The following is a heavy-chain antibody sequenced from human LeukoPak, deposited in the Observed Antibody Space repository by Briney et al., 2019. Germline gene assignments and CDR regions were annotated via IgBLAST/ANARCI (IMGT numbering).Heavy chain of an antibody. CDR3: ARDSHRIYSYGLFDY. J-gene: IGHJ4*02. CDR2: IIPVFGTA. Sequence: SVKVSCKASGGTFNSYAISWVRQAPGQGLECMGGIIPVFGTAIYAQKFQGRVTITADESTSTAYMELSSLRSEDTAVYYCARDSHRIYSYGLFDYWGQGTLVTVSS. CDR1: GGTFNSYA. D-gene: IGHD5-18*01. V-gene: IGHV1-69*01.